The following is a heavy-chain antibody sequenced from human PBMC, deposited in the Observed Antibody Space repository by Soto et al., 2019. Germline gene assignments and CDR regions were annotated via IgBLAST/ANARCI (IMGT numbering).Heavy chain of an antibody. Sequence: GGSLRLSCAASGFTFSSYWMSWVRQAPGKGLEWVANIKQDGSEKYYVDSVKGRFTISRDNAKNSLYLQMNSLRAEDTAVYYCARESSSWYGAFDIWGQGTMVTVSS. CDR1: GFTFSSYW. D-gene: IGHD6-13*01. CDR3: ARESSSWYGAFDI. CDR2: IKQDGSEK. V-gene: IGHV3-7*05. J-gene: IGHJ3*02.